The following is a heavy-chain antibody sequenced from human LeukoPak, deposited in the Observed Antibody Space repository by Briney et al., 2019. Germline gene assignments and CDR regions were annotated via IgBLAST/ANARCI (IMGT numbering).Heavy chain of an antibody. V-gene: IGHV3-48*04. CDR1: GFTFSTYS. Sequence: GGSLRLSCAASGFTFSTYSMNWVRQAPGKGLEWVSYISSSSSSIYYADSVRGRFTISRDNAKNSLYLQINSLRAEDTAVYYCARHSPRGYFDSWGQGTLVTVSS. CDR3: ARHSPRGYFDS. CDR2: ISSSSSSI. D-gene: IGHD3-10*01. J-gene: IGHJ4*02.